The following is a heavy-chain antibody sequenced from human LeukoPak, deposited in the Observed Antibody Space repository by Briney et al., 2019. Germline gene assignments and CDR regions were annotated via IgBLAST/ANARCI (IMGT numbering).Heavy chain of an antibody. CDR1: GFSFSSFS. D-gene: IGHD1-26*01. CDR3: ARGSDSGSYS. Sequence: GGSLRLSCAASGFSFSSFSMNWVRQAPGKGLEWVSYISGGSSFTYYVDSVKGRFTISRDNAKNSLYLQMNSLRAEDTAVYYCARGSDSGSYSWGQGTLVTVSS. J-gene: IGHJ4*02. V-gene: IGHV3-21*01. CDR2: ISGGSSFT.